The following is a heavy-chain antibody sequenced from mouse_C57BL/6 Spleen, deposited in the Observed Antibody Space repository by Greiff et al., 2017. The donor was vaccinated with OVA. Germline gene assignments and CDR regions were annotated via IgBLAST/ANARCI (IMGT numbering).Heavy chain of an antibody. CDR2: ISDGGSYT. CDR1: GFTFSSYA. J-gene: IGHJ3*01. D-gene: IGHD1-1*01. Sequence: EVKLMESGGGLVKPGGSLKLSCAASGFTFSSYAMSWVRQTPEKRLEWVATISDGGSYTYYPDNVKGRFTISRDNAKNNLYLQMSHLKSEDTAMYYCARDRGITTVVATAWFAYWGQGTLVTVSA. V-gene: IGHV5-4*01. CDR3: ARDRGITTVVATAWFAY.